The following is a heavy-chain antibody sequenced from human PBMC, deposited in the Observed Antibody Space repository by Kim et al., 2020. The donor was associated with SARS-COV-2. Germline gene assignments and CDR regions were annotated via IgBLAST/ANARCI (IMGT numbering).Heavy chain of an antibody. D-gene: IGHD1-26*01. Sequence: GGSLRLSCAASGFTFSSYGMHWVRQAPGKGLEWVAVISYDGSNKYYADSVKGRFTISRDNSKNTLYLQMNSLRAEDTAVYYCAKDSGGGGWELLNSYFDYWGQGTLVTVSS. J-gene: IGHJ4*02. V-gene: IGHV3-30*18. CDR3: AKDSGGGGWELLNSYFDY. CDR1: GFTFSSYG. CDR2: ISYDGSNK.